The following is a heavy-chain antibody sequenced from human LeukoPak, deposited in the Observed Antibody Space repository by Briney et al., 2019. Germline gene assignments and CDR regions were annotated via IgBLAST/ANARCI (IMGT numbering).Heavy chain of an antibody. D-gene: IGHD3-10*01. CDR1: GYSISSGYY. CDR2: INHSGST. J-gene: IGHJ4*02. V-gene: IGHV4-38-2*02. CDR3: ARRGPGYYGSGSYYNFNY. Sequence: PSETLSLTCTVSGYSISSGYYWGWIRQPPGKGLEWIGEINHSGSTNYNPSLKSRVTISVDTSKNQFSLKLSSVTAADTAVYYCARRGPGYYGSGSYYNFNYWGQGTLVTVSS.